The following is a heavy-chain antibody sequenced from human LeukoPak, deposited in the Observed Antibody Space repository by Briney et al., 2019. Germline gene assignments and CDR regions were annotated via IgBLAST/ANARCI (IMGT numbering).Heavy chain of an antibody. CDR1: GFTFSSYS. Sequence: GGPLRLSCAASGFTFSSYSMNWVRQAPGKGLEWVSYISSPGSTIYYADSVKGRFTISRDNAKNSLYLQMNSLRAEDTAVYYCARDGPWLEACNWGQGTLVTVSS. CDR3: ARDGPWLEACN. D-gene: IGHD6-19*01. CDR2: ISSPGSTI. V-gene: IGHV3-48*01. J-gene: IGHJ4*02.